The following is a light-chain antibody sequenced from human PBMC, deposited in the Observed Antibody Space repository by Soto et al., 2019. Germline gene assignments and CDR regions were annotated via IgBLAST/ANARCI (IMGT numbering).Light chain of an antibody. V-gene: IGKV1-5*01. CDR2: DAS. Sequence: DIQMTQSPSTLSASVGDRVTITCRASQSISSWLAWYQQKPGKAPKLLIYDASSLESGVPSRFSGSGSGTEFTLTINNLQREDFATYYCQQYYSYPVTFGPGTKVDIK. CDR1: QSISSW. CDR3: QQYYSYPVT. J-gene: IGKJ3*01.